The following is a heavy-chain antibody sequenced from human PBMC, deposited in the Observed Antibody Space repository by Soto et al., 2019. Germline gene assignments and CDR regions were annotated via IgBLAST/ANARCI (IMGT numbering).Heavy chain of an antibody. J-gene: IGHJ6*02. Sequence: QVQLVQSGAEVKKPGASVKVSCKASGYTFTSYGISWVRQAPGQGLEWMGWISAYNGNTNYAQKLQGRVTMTTDTSTSTAYMELRSLRSDDTAVYYCARENGDYVTEILGYYYYGMDVWGQGTTVTVSS. CDR1: GYTFTSYG. CDR3: ARENGDYVTEILGYYYYGMDV. CDR2: ISAYNGNT. V-gene: IGHV1-18*01. D-gene: IGHD4-17*01.